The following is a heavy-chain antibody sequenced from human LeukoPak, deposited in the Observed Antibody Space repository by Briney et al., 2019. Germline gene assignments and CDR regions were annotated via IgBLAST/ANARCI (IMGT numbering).Heavy chain of an antibody. CDR1: GGSFSGYY. V-gene: IGHV4-34*01. J-gene: IGHJ4*02. Sequence: PSETLSLTCAVYGGSFSGYYWSWIRQPPGKGLEWIGEINHSRSTNYNPSLKSRVTISVDTSKNQFSLKLSSVTAADTAVYYCAGVAGTTVFDYWGQGTLVTVSS. CDR3: AGVAGTTVFDY. CDR2: INHSRST. D-gene: IGHD1-7*01.